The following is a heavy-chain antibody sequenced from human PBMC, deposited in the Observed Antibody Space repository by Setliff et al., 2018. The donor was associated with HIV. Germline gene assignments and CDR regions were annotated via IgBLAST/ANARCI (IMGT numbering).Heavy chain of an antibody. CDR1: GFTFSYYS. Sequence: GGSLRLSCAASGFTFSYYSMNWVRQAPGKGLEWVSYISGTSSTIYYSDSVKGRFTISRDDAKNSLHLQMNSLRAEDTAVYYCARGVVVAAHNWFDPWGQGTLVTVPQ. D-gene: IGHD2-15*01. CDR2: ISGTSSTI. CDR3: ARGVVVAAHNWFDP. J-gene: IGHJ5*02. V-gene: IGHV3-48*01.